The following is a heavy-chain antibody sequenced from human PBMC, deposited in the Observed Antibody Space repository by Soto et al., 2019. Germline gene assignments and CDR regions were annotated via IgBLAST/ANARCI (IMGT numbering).Heavy chain of an antibody. Sequence: SETLSLTCTVSGGSISSGGYYWSWIRQDPGKGLVWIGYIYYSGSTYYNPSLQSRVTISVDLSKNQFSLRLSSVTTAHTALYYCARTTAVPNSLRSRYFFDDWGQGTLVTVSS. V-gene: IGHV4-61*08. CDR3: ARTTAVPNSLRSRYFFDD. CDR1: GGSISSGGYY. CDR2: IYYSGST. D-gene: IGHD4-17*01. J-gene: IGHJ4*02.